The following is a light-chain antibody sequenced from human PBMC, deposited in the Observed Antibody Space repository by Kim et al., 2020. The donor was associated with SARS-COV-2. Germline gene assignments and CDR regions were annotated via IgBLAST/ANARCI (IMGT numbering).Light chain of an antibody. CDR2: KAS. Sequence: DIQMTQSPSTLSASVGDRVTITCRASQSISSWLAWYQQKPGKAPKLLIYKASSLESGVPSRFSGSGSGTEFTLTISSLQPDDFATSYCQQYNSYPWAFGQGTKVDIK. CDR1: QSISSW. CDR3: QQYNSYPWA. V-gene: IGKV1-5*03. J-gene: IGKJ1*01.